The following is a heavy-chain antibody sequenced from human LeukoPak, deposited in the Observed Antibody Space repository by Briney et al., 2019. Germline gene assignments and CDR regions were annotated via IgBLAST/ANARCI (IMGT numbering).Heavy chain of an antibody. J-gene: IGHJ4*02. CDR1: GGTFSCYA. CDR2: IIPIFGTA. V-gene: IGHV1-69*13. D-gene: IGHD2-2*01. CDR3: ARAVPAAIEGGFFDY. Sequence: ASVKVSCKASGGTFSCYAISWVRQAPGQGLEWMGGIIPIFGTANYAQKFQGRVTITADESTSTAYMELSSLRSEDTAVYYCARAVPAAIEGGFFDYWGQGTRVTVSS.